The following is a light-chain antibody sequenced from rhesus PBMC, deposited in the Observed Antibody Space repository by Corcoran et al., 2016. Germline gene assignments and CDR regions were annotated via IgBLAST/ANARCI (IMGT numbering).Light chain of an antibody. CDR3: QQYHSSPLT. Sequence: DIVMTQSPDSLAVSLGERVTINCKSSQSLLYSSNNKNYLAWYQQKPGKAPKPLISGASTQESGVPHGFMGRGSGTDFTLTISGLQAEDVAVYYCQQYHSSPLTFGPGTKLDIK. V-gene: IGKV4-1*01. CDR1: QSLLYSSNNKNY. J-gene: IGKJ3*01. CDR2: GAS.